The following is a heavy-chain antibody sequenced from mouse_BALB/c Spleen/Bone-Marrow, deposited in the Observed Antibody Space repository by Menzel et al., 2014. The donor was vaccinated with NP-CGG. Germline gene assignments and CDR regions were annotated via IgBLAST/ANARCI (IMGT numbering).Heavy chain of an antibody. CDR2: INPDSSTI. V-gene: IGHV4-1*02. Sequence: VQLQQSGAGLVQPGGSLKLSCAASGFAFSRYCMSWVRQAPGKGLEWIGEINPDSSTINYTPSLRDKFIISRDNTKNTLYLQMSKVRSEDTDLYYCARYNCCGNLFDWGQGTTVTVSS. D-gene: IGHD1-1*01. J-gene: IGHJ1*01. CDR1: GFAFSRYC. CDR3: ARYNCCGNLFD.